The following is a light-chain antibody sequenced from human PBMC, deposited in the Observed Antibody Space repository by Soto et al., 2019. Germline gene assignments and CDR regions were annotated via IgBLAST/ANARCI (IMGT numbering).Light chain of an antibody. V-gene: IGKV3-20*01. CDR1: QSVRSN. J-gene: IGKJ1*01. CDR2: GAS. Sequence: EIVMTQSPATLSASPGERATLSCRASQSVRSNLAWYQRKPGQAPRLLIYGASSRATGIPDRFSGSGSGTDFTLTISRLEPEDFAVYYCQQYGSSFWTFGQGTKVDIK. CDR3: QQYGSSFWT.